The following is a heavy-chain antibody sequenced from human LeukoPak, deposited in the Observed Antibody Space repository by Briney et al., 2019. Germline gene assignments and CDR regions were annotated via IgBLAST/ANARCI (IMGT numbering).Heavy chain of an antibody. D-gene: IGHD3-3*01. CDR2: IYHSGST. CDR1: GGSISSGGYS. J-gene: IGHJ6*02. V-gene: IGHV4-30-2*01. Sequence: SQTLSLTCAVSGGSISSGGYSWSWIRQPPGKGLEWIGYIYHSGSTYYNPSLKSRVTISVDRSKNQFSLKLSSVTAADTAVYYCATAPVDLWSGYYYYSMDVWGQGTTVTVSS. CDR3: ATAPVDLWSGYYYYSMDV.